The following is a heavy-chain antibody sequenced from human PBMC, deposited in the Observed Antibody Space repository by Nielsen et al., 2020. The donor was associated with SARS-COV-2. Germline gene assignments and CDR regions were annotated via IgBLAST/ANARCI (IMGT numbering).Heavy chain of an antibody. CDR3: ASTPLYGDYVDY. CDR2: INHSGST. CDR1: GGSFSGYY. D-gene: IGHD4-17*01. J-gene: IGHJ4*02. Sequence: SETLSLTCAVYGGSFSGYYWSWIRQPPGKGLEWIGEINHSGSTNYNPSLRSRVTISVDTSKNQFSLKLSSVTAADTAVYYCASTPLYGDYVDYWGQGTLVTVSS. V-gene: IGHV4-34*01.